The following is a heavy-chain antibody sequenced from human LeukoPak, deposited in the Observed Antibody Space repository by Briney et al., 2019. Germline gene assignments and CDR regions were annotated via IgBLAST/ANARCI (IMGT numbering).Heavy chain of an antibody. D-gene: IGHD2-2*01. CDR2: INPNSGGT. Sequence: ASAKVSCKASGYTFTGYYMHWARQAPGQGLEWMGWINPNSGGTNYAQKFQGRVTMTRDTSISTAYMELSRLRSDDTAVYYCARGSSDCSSTSCYYDYWGQGTLVTVSS. CDR3: ARGSSDCSSTSCYYDY. CDR1: GYTFTGYY. V-gene: IGHV1-2*02. J-gene: IGHJ4*02.